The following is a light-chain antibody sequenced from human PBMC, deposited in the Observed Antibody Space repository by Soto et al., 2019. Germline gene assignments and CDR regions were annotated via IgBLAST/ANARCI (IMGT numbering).Light chain of an antibody. CDR2: DAS. J-gene: IGKJ4*01. CDR1: ESISRDY. V-gene: IGKV3-11*01. Sequence: EIVLTQSPGTLSLSPGQRATLSCRASESISRDYLAWYQQRLGQAPRLLIYDASNRATGIPARFSGSGSGTDFTLTISSLESEDFAVYYCQQRSNWPLLTFGGGTKVDIK. CDR3: QQRSNWPLLT.